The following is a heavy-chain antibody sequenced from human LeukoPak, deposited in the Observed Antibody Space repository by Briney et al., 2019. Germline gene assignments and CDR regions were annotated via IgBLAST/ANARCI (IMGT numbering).Heavy chain of an antibody. CDR2: IIPIFGTA. V-gene: IGHV1-69*13. CDR1: GGTFSSYA. CDR3: ARTSCTNGVCYPIDY. Sequence: ASVKVSCKASGGTFSSYAISWVRQAPGQGLEWMGGIIPIFGTANYAQKFQGRVTITADESTSTAYMELSSLRSEDTAVYYCARTSCTNGVCYPIDYWGQGTLVTVSS. D-gene: IGHD2-8*01. J-gene: IGHJ4*02.